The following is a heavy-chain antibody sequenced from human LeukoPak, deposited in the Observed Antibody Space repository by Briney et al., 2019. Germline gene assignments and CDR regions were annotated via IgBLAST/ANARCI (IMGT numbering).Heavy chain of an antibody. CDR2: IKQDGSEK. D-gene: IGHD5-24*01. Sequence: GGSVRLSCAASGFTFSSYWMSWVRQAPGKGLEWVANIKQDGSEKYYVDSVKGRFTISRDNAKNSLYLQMNSLRAEDTAVYYCARTKEMATISYFDSWGQGTLVTVSS. CDR1: GFTFSSYW. J-gene: IGHJ4*02. CDR3: ARTKEMATISYFDS. V-gene: IGHV3-7*01.